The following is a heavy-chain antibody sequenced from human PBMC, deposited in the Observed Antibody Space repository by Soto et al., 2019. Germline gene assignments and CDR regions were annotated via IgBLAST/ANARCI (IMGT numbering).Heavy chain of an antibody. V-gene: IGHV3-48*01. CDR2: ISSTGDTV. D-gene: IGHD4-17*01. CDR1: GFTFSNYN. CDR3: AKTERGGPPAGDYLY. Sequence: GGSLRLSCAVSGFTFSNYNMNWVRQAPGEGLEWISYISSTGDTVYYADSVKGRFTVSRDNGKNSLYLQLNSLRAEDTAVYYCAKTERGGPPAGDYLYWGQGTLVTVSS. J-gene: IGHJ4*02.